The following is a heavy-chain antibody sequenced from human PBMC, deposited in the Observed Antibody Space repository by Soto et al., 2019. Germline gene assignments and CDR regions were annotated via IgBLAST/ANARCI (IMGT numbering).Heavy chain of an antibody. Sequence: QVQLVQSGAEVKKPGSSVKVSCKASGGTFSSYAISWVRQAPGQGLEWMGGIIPIFGTANYAQKFQGRVTITADESTSTAYMELSSLRSEDTAVYYCARDPHYDILTGYHPYYYYGMDVWGQGITVTVSS. V-gene: IGHV1-69*01. D-gene: IGHD3-9*01. CDR1: GGTFSSYA. CDR3: ARDPHYDILTGYHPYYYYGMDV. CDR2: IIPIFGTA. J-gene: IGHJ6*02.